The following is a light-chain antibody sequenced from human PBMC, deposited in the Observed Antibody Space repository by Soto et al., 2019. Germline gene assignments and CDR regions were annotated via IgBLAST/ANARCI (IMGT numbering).Light chain of an antibody. Sequence: DIQMTQTPSTPSGSVGDRVTITCRASQTISSWLAWYQQKPGKAPKLLIDKASTLKSGVPSRFSGSGSGTEFTLTISSLQPDDFATYYCQHYNSYSEAFGQGTKVDIK. CDR3: QHYNSYSEA. CDR1: QTISSW. CDR2: KAS. V-gene: IGKV1-5*03. J-gene: IGKJ1*01.